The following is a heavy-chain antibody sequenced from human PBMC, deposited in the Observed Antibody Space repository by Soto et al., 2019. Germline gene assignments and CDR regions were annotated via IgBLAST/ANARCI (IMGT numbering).Heavy chain of an antibody. Sequence: PSETLSLTCTVSGGSISSGGYYWSWIRHHPGKGLEWIGYIYYSGSTYYNPSLKSRVTISVDTSKNQFSLKLSSVTAADTAVYYCARGEYSSSSNWFDPWGQGTLVTVSS. V-gene: IGHV4-31*03. D-gene: IGHD6-6*01. CDR1: GGSISSGGYY. J-gene: IGHJ5*02. CDR3: ARGEYSSSSNWFDP. CDR2: IYYSGST.